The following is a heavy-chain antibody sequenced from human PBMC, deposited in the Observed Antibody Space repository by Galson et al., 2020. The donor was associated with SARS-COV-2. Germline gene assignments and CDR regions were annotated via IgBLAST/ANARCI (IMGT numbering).Heavy chain of an antibody. Sequence: GGSLRLSCAASGFTFSSYGMHWVRQAPGKGLEWVAVIWYDGSNKYYADSVKGRFTISRDNSKNTLYLQMNSLRAEDTAVYYCARVEGCGSTSCLEPYYYYYGMDVWGQGTTVTVSS. CDR1: GFTFSSYG. CDR2: IWYDGSNK. V-gene: IGHV3-33*01. D-gene: IGHD2-2*01. CDR3: ARVEGCGSTSCLEPYYYYYGMDV. J-gene: IGHJ6*02.